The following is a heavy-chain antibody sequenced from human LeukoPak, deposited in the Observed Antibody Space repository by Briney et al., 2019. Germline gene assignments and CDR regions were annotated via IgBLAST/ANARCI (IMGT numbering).Heavy chain of an antibody. D-gene: IGHD7-27*01. CDR3: VRDVNWGFDH. V-gene: IGHV3-48*01. CDR1: GFTFSSYS. Sequence: GGSLRLPCVASGFTFSSYSMNWVRQAPGKGLEWLSYISYSKSFIFYADSVKGRFTVSRDNAENSLYLQMNSLRVEDTAVYYCVRDVNWGFDHWGQGTLVTVSS. J-gene: IGHJ4*02. CDR2: ISYSKSFI.